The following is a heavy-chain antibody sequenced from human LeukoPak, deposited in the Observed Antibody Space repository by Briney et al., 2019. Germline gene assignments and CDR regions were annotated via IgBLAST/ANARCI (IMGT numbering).Heavy chain of an antibody. Sequence: SETLSLTCTVSGGSISSYYWSWIRQPAGKGLEWIGRIYTSGSTNCNPSLKSRVTMSVDTSKNQFSLKLSSVTAADTAVCYCARCPPYGSGSYLANPNYMDVWGKGTTVTVSS. V-gene: IGHV4-4*07. J-gene: IGHJ6*03. CDR2: IYTSGST. CDR1: GGSISSYY. CDR3: ARCPPYGSGSYLANPNYMDV. D-gene: IGHD3-10*01.